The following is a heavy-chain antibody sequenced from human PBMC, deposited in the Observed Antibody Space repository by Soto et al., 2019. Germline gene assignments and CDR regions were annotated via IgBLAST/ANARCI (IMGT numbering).Heavy chain of an antibody. D-gene: IGHD3-3*01. CDR3: SRLSITIFGVVIGAFDI. CDR2: IIAYNFNT. CDR1: GYTFTSYG. J-gene: IGHJ3*02. Sequence: ASVKVSCKASGYTFTSYGISLVRQAPVQVLELIVWIIAYNFNTSYSQKLQGRFTITTYTSTITSYIELMILISDYTAVYYCSRLSITIFGVVIGAFDIWGQGTMVTVSS. V-gene: IGHV1-18*01.